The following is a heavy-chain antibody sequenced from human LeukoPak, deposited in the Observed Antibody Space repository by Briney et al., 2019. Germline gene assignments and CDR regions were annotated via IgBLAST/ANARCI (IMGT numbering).Heavy chain of an antibody. D-gene: IGHD6-13*01. CDR3: ARGGYRRFDY. Sequence: SETLSLTRTVSGGSISSHYWSWIRQPPGKGLEWIGYIYYSGSTNYNPSLKSRVTISVDTSKNQFSLKLSSVTAADTAVYYCARGGYRRFDYWGQGTLVTVSS. CDR2: IYYSGST. V-gene: IGHV4-59*11. CDR1: GGSISSHY. J-gene: IGHJ4*02.